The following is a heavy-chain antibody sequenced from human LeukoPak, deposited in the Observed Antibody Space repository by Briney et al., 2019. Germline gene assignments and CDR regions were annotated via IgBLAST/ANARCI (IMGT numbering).Heavy chain of an antibody. CDR1: VYTFTSYY. V-gene: IGHV1-46*01. D-gene: IGHD2-2*03. CDR2: INLSVGST. Sequence: ASVTVSYTASVYTFTSYYMQWVRQAPGQGGEGMGIINLSVGSTSYAQKFHGRVTMPRDTSISTGYMEMSSLTSDDTAMYYCARSGYCTTSCYDWFDPWGQGTLVTVSP. J-gene: IGHJ5*02. CDR3: ARSGYCTTSCYDWFDP.